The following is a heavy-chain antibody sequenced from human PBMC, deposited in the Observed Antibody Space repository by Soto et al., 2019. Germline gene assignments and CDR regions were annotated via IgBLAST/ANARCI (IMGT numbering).Heavy chain of an antibody. V-gene: IGHV3-21*01. CDR3: ASKMAAMVRGVQNDY. J-gene: IGHJ4*02. D-gene: IGHD3-10*01. CDR1: GFTFSSYS. Sequence: GGSLRLSCAASGFTFSSYSMNWVRQAPGKGLEWVSSISSSSYIYYADSVKGRFTISRDNAKNSLYLQMNSLRAEDTAVYYCASKMAAMVRGVQNDYWGQGTLVTVSS. CDR2: ISSSSYI.